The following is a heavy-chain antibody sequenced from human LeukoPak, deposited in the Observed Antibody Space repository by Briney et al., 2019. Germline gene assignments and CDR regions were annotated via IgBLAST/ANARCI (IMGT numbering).Heavy chain of an antibody. Sequence: ASVKVSCKASGYTFTGYYMHWVRQAPGQELEWMGWINPNSGGTNYAQKFQGRVTMTRDTSISTAYMELSRLRSDDTAVYYCAREVTMIVVVIRDDAFDIWGQGTMVTVSS. V-gene: IGHV1-2*02. CDR1: GYTFTGYY. D-gene: IGHD3-22*01. CDR2: INPNSGGT. CDR3: AREVTMIVVVIRDDAFDI. J-gene: IGHJ3*02.